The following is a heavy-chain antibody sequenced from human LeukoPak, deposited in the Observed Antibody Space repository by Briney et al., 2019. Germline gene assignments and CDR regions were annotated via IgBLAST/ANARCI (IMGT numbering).Heavy chain of an antibody. CDR1: GFTFSSYE. Sequence: GESLRLSCAASGFTFSSYEMNWVRQAPGKGLEWVSYVSSSGSTIYYADSMKGRFTISRDNAKNSLYLQMNSLRAEDTAVYYCAREGSTYNYFDYWGQGTLVTVSS. CDR2: VSSSGSTI. J-gene: IGHJ4*02. V-gene: IGHV3-48*03. D-gene: IGHD5/OR15-5a*01. CDR3: AREGSTYNYFDY.